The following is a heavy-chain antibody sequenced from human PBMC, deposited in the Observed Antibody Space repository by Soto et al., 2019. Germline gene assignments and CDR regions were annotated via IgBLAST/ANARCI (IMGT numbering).Heavy chain of an antibody. CDR2: IYYSGST. V-gene: IGHV4-31*03. CDR3: ARVGAAYGMDG. Sequence: TLSLTCTVSGGSIRSGGYYWCWIRQHPGKGLEWIGYIYYSGSTYYNPSLKSRVTISVDTSKNQFSLKLSSVTAADTAVYYCARVGAAYGMDGWGQGTTVTVSS. CDR1: GGSIRSGGYY. J-gene: IGHJ6*02.